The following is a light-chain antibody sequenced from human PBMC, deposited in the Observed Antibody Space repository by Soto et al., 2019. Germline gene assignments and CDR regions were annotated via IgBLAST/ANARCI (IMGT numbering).Light chain of an antibody. CDR2: EVT. CDR1: SSDIGAYNY. CDR3: SSYTTSSTLL. J-gene: IGLJ2*01. V-gene: IGLV2-14*01. Sequence: QSVLTQPASVSGSPGQSITISCTGTSSDIGAYNYVSWYQQHPGKAPKLIIYEVTFRPSGVSNRFSGSKSGNTASLTISGLQAEDEADYYCSSYTTSSTLLFGGGTQLTVL.